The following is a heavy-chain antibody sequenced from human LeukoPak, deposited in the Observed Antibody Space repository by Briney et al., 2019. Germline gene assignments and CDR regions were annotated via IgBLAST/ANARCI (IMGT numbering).Heavy chain of an antibody. J-gene: IGHJ6*03. Sequence: EASVNVSCKASGYTFTSYYIHWVRQAPGQGLEWMGIINPTGGSTSYAQKFHGRVTMTRDMSTSTVYMELSSLRSEDTAVYYCARAPLGTGRGVASYYYYYYMDVWGEGTTVTVSS. D-gene: IGHD3-10*01. CDR1: GYTFTSYY. CDR2: INPTGGST. CDR3: ARAPLGTGRGVASYYYYYYMDV. V-gene: IGHV1-46*01.